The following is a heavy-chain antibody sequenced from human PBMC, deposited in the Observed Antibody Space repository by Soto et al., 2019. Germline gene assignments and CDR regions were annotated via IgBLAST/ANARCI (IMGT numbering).Heavy chain of an antibody. Sequence: ASVKVSCKASGETFTSYPTHWVGQAPGQRLEWMGWIDAGNGNTKYSQKFRGRVTFTTDTSASTAYMDLSSLRSEDTAVYYCARAGYSYASNYYGMDVLGPGTTDTVSS. CDR1: GETFTSYP. V-gene: IGHV1-3*01. CDR2: IDAGNGNT. D-gene: IGHD5-18*01. CDR3: ARAGYSYASNYYGMDV. J-gene: IGHJ6*02.